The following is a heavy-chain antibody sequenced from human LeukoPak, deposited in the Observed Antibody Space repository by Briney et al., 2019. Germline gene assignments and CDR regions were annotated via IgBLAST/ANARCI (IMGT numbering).Heavy chain of an antibody. V-gene: IGHV3-9*01. Sequence: GGSLRLSCAASGFTFDDYAMHWVRHAPGQGLEWIAVISSNSGSIDYADSVKGRFTISRDNATNSRYLQMNSLRAGDTALYYCAKGDPRWLHSVDVYMDVWGKGTTVTISS. CDR2: ISSNSGSI. D-gene: IGHD5-12*01. J-gene: IGHJ6*03. CDR1: GFTFDDYA. CDR3: AKGDPRWLHSVDVYMDV.